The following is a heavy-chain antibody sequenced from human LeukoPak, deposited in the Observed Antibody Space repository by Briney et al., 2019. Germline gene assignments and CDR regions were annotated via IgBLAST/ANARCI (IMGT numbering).Heavy chain of an antibody. J-gene: IGHJ4*02. D-gene: IGHD3-10*01. Sequence: PSETLSLTCTVSGGSISSYYWSWIRQPPGKGLEWIGYIYYSGSTNYNPSLKSRVTISVDRPKNQLSLKLSSVTAADTAVYYCVKVGTPTAPPPPPLIDYWGQGTLVTVSS. V-gene: IGHV4-59*01. CDR3: VKVGTPTAPPPPPLIDY. CDR1: GGSISSYY. CDR2: IYYSGST.